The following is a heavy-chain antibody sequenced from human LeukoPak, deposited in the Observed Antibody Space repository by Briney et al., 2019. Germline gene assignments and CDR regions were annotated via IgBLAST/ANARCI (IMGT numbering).Heavy chain of an antibody. CDR2: ISWNSGSI. D-gene: IGHD3-22*01. V-gene: IGHV3-9*01. J-gene: IGHJ3*02. CDR1: GFTFSSYS. CDR3: AKDITYYYDSSGYYAFDI. Sequence: GGSLRLSCAASGFTFSSYSMNWVRQAPGKGLEWVSGISWNSGSIGYADSVKGRFTISRDNAKNSLYLQMNSLRAEDTALYYCAKDITYYYDSSGYYAFDIWGQGTMVTVSS.